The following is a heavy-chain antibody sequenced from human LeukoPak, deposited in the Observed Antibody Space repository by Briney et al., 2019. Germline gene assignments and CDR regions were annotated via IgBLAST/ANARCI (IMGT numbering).Heavy chain of an antibody. Sequence: SQTLSLTCAISGDSVSSNSAAWNWLRQSPSRGLEWLGRTYYRSKWYNDYAVSVKSRITINPDTSKNQFSLQLNSVTPEDTAAYYCARVDCSGGSCYRSSQFDYWGQGTLVTVSS. J-gene: IGHJ4*02. D-gene: IGHD2-15*01. CDR3: ARVDCSGGSCYRSSQFDY. CDR1: GDSVSSNSAA. CDR2: TYYRSKWYN. V-gene: IGHV6-1*01.